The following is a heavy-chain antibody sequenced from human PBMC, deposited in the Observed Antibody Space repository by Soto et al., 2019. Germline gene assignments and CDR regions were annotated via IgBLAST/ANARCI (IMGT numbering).Heavy chain of an antibody. CDR3: ARVIGGLYYFDY. CDR2: INAGNGNT. V-gene: IGHV1-3*01. CDR1: GYTFTSYA. J-gene: IGHJ4*02. D-gene: IGHD3-16*01. Sequence: ASLKVSCKASGYTFTSYAMHWVRQAPGQRLEWMGWINAGNGNTKYSQKFQGRVTITRDTSASTAYMELSSLRSEDTAVYYCARVIGGLYYFDYWGQGTLVNVSS.